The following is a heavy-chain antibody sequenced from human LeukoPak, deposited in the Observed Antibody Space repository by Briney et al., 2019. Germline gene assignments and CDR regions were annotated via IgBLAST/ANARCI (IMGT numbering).Heavy chain of an antibody. D-gene: IGHD2-15*01. CDR2: IYYSGST. CDR1: GYSISSYY. V-gene: IGHV4-59*01. J-gene: IGHJ4*02. CDR3: ARDPLMGSGPFDY. Sequence: SETLSLTCTVSGYSISSYYWSWIRQPPGKGLEWIGYIYYSGSTNYNPSLKSRVTISVDTSKNQFSLKLSSVTAADTAVYYCARDPLMGSGPFDYWGQGTLVTVSS.